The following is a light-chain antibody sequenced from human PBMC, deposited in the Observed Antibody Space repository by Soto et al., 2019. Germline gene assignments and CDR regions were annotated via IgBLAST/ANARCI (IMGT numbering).Light chain of an antibody. CDR3: QQYKTYPIT. CDR1: QSISGW. CDR2: KAS. J-gene: IGKJ5*01. Sequence: DIQMTQSPFTLSASVGDRVTITCRASQSISGWVAWYQQKPGKAPKLLIYKASSLESGDPSRFSGSGSGTEFTLTISSLQPDDFATYYCQQYKTYPITFGQGTRPEIK. V-gene: IGKV1-5*03.